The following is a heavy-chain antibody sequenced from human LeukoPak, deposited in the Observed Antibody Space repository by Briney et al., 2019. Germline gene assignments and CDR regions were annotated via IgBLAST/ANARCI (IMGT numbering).Heavy chain of an antibody. CDR1: GGSFSGYY. V-gene: IGHV4-34*01. J-gene: IGHJ4*02. D-gene: IGHD2-2*01. CDR2: INHSGST. CDR3: ARQVVVVPAASLGFDY. Sequence: RPSETLSLTCAVYGGSFSGYYWSWIRQPPGKGLEWIGEINHSGSTNYNPSLKSRVTISVDTSKNQFSLKLSSVTAADTAVYYCARQVVVVPAASLGFDYWGQGTLVTVSS.